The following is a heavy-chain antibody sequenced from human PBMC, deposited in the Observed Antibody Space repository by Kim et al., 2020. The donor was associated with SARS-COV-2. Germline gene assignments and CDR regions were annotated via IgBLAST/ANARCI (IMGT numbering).Heavy chain of an antibody. CDR2: IYYSGST. J-gene: IGHJ5*02. V-gene: IGHV4-59*13. D-gene: IGHD6-25*01. CDR1: GGSISSYY. CDR3: ARVGYSGGWFDP. Sequence: SETLSLTCTVSGGSISSYYWSWIRQPPGKGLEWIGYIYYSGSTNYKPSPKSRVTISVDTSKNQLSLKLSSVTAADTAAYYCARVGYSGGWFDPWGQGTLVTVSS.